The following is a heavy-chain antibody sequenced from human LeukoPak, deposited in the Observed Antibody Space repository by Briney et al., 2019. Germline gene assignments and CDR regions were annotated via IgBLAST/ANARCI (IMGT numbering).Heavy chain of an antibody. D-gene: IGHD3-9*01. Sequence: GSSVTVSCMASGYTFTNYDIYWVRQAPRQAREGMGWMNPNSVNTGYAQKFQGRVTITSNTSLSTDYMVLSTLRFEHPAVYYLSRARAWSIYSWGQGTLVTVSS. CDR2: MNPNSVNT. J-gene: IGHJ5*01. CDR3: SRARAWSIYS. CDR1: GYTFTNYD. V-gene: IGHV1-8*01.